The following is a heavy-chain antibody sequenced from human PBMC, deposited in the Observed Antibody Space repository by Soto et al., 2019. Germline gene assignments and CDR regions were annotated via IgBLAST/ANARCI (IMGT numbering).Heavy chain of an antibody. Sequence: RGSLRPSCTASVSTFSYYYMSCIRQAPGKGLEWVSYITNTDYTTKYADSVKGRFTMSRDNAKKSLSLQMDSLRAEDTAVYYCAKIRGAWGYVFDIWGQGTMVTVSS. D-gene: IGHD3-10*01. V-gene: IGHV3-11*04. CDR2: ITNTDYTT. CDR1: VSTFSYYY. J-gene: IGHJ3*02. CDR3: AKIRGAWGYVFDI.